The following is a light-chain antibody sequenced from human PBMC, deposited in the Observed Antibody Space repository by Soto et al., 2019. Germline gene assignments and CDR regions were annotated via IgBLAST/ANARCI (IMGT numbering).Light chain of an antibody. J-gene: IGKJ1*01. Sequence: EIVLTQSPGTQSLSPGERATLSCRASQSVSSSYLAWYQQKPGQAPRLLIYGASSRATGIPDRFSGSGSGTDFTLTIRRLAPEDFAVYYWQQYGSSPWTFGQGTKVEI. CDR2: GAS. CDR1: QSVSSSY. V-gene: IGKV3-20*01. CDR3: QQYGSSPWT.